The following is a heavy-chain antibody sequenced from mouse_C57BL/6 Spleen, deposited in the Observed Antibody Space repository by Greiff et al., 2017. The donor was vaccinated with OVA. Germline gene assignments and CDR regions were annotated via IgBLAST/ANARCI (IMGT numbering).Heavy chain of an antibody. CDR1: GYTFTDYY. J-gene: IGHJ2*01. CDR2: INPYNGGT. CDR3: GRRDDCDDY. D-gene: IGHD2-4*01. Sequence: EVQLQQSGPVLVKPGASVKLSCKASGYTFTDYYMNWVKQSHGKSLEWIGVINPYNGGTSYNQKFKGKATLTVDKSSSTAYMELNSLTSADSAVYYCGRRDDCDDYWGQGTTLTVSA. V-gene: IGHV1-19*01.